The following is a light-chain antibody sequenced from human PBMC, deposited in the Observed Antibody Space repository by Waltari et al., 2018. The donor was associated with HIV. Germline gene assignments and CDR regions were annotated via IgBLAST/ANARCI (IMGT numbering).Light chain of an antibody. CDR2: DVS. CDR3: SSFTSGTTWV. V-gene: IGLV2-14*03. CDR1: SSHIGGYDH. J-gene: IGLJ3*02. Sequence: SALTQPASVSGSPGQSIPISCTGTSSHIGGYDHVCWYQHNPGRAPKLKIYDVSNRPAGVSDRFSGSKSGNTASLTISGLQTEDEADYYCSSFTSGTTWVFGGGTKVTVL.